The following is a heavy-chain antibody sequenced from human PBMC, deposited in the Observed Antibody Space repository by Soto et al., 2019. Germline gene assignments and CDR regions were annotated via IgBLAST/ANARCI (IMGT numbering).Heavy chain of an antibody. D-gene: IGHD3-22*01. CDR2: IIPIFGTA. V-gene: IGHV1-69*13. CDR3: ARDPSYYYDSSGYPGYAFDI. CDR1: GGTFSSYA. Sequence: AASVKVSCKASGGTFSSYAISWVRQAPGQGLEWMGGIIPIFGTANYAQKFQGRVTITADESTSTAYMELSSLRSEDTAVYYCARDPSYYYDSSGYPGYAFDIWGQGTMVTVSS. J-gene: IGHJ3*02.